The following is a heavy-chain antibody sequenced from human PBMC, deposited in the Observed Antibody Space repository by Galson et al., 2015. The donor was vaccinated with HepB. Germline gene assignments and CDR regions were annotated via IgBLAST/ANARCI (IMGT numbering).Heavy chain of an antibody. Sequence: SLRLSCAASGFTFSSYNMNWVRQAPGKGLDWISYISATGTTIEYADSVKGRFIISRDNAKNSLYLQVNSLRVEDTAVYYCAGDSRATFGEPNWFDPWGQGTLINVSS. J-gene: IGHJ5*02. CDR3: AGDSRATFGEPNWFDP. CDR2: ISATGTTI. D-gene: IGHD3-3*01. CDR1: GFTFSSYN. V-gene: IGHV3-48*03.